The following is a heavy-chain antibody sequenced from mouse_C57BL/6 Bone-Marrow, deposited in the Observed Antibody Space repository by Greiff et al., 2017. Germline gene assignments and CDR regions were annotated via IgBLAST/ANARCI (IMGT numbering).Heavy chain of an antibody. D-gene: IGHD2-2*01. Sequence: VQLQQPGAELVKPGASVKVSCKASGYTFTSYWMHWVKQRPGQGLEWIGRINPSDSDTNYNQKFKGKATLTVDKSSSTAYMQLSSLTSEDSAVYYCAIGVLWLHYYAMDYWGQGTSVTVSS. V-gene: IGHV1-74*01. CDR3: AIGVLWLHYYAMDY. CDR2: INPSDSDT. J-gene: IGHJ4*01. CDR1: GYTFTSYW.